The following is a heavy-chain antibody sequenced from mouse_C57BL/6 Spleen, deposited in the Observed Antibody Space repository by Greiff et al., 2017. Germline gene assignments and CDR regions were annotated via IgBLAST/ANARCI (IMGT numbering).Heavy chain of an antibody. D-gene: IGHD2-2*01. CDR2: IWRGGST. CDR3: AKGRGYDGGWYFDV. Sequence: QVQLQQSGPGLVQPSQSLSITCTVSGFSLTSYGVHWVRQSPGKGLEWLGVIWRGGSTDYNAAFMSRLSITKDNSKSQVFFKMNSLQADDTDIYYWAKGRGYDGGWYFDVWGTGTTVTVSS. V-gene: IGHV2-5*01. J-gene: IGHJ1*03. CDR1: GFSLTSYG.